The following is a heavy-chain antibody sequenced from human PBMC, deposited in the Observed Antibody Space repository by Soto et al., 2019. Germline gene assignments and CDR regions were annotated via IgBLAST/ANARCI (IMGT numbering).Heavy chain of an antibody. Sequence: QVQLVQSGAEVKKPGSSVKVSCKASGGTFSSYAISWVRQAPGQGLEWMGGIIPIFGTANYAQKFQDRVTITADKSTSTAYMELSSLRSEDTAVYYWAVQGPSLIRCLGDWGQGTLVTVSS. CDR2: IIPIFGTA. V-gene: IGHV1-69*06. CDR3: AVQGPSLIRCLGD. CDR1: GGTFSSYA. J-gene: IGHJ4*02. D-gene: IGHD4-17*01.